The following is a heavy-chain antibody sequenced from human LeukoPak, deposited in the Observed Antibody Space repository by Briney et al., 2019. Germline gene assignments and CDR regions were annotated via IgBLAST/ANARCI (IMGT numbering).Heavy chain of an antibody. V-gene: IGHV3-48*01. CDR2: ISSSSSTI. J-gene: IGHJ4*02. CDR3: ARNYYYGSGSYYFDY. CDR1: GFTFSSYS. D-gene: IGHD3-10*01. Sequence: GGSLRLSCAASGFTFSSYSMNWVRQAPGEGLEWVSYISSSSSTIYYADSVKGRFTISRDNAKNSLYLQMNSLRAEDTAVYYCARNYYYGSGSYYFDYWGQGTLVTVSS.